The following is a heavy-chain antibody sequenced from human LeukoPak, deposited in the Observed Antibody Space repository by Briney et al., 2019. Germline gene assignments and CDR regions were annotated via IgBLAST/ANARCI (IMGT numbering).Heavy chain of an antibody. Sequence: GGSLRLSCAASGFTFSSNAMTWVRQAPGKGLEWVSVIYTGGSTFYADSVKGRFTISRDNSKNTLNLQMNSLRAEDTALYYCARRISGASYAFDIWGQGTMVTVSS. CDR3: ARRISGASYAFDI. CDR2: IYTGGST. CDR1: GFTFSSNA. J-gene: IGHJ3*02. V-gene: IGHV3-53*01.